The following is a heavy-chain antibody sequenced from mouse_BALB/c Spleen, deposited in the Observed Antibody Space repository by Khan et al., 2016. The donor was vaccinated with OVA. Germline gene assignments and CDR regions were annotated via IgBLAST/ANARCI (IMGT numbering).Heavy chain of an antibody. J-gene: IGHJ4*01. CDR3: ARGGRRAMDY. CDR1: GYTFTNYG. V-gene: IGHV9-3-1*01. CDR2: IYTYTGEP. Sequence: QIQLVQSGPDLKKPGESVKISCKASGYTFTNYGINWVKQAPGKGLKWMGWIYTYTGEPTYADDFKGRFAFPLETSASNAYLQINTLKDEDASTYFCARGGRRAMDYWGQGTSVTVSS. D-gene: IGHD3-3*01.